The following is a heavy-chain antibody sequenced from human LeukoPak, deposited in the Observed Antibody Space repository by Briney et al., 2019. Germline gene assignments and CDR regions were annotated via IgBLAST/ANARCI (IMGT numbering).Heavy chain of an antibody. J-gene: IGHJ5*02. CDR2: IYYSGST. V-gene: IGHV4-59*01. Sequence: SETLSLTCTVSGGSISSYYWSWIRQPPGKGLEWIGYIYYSGSTNYNPSLKGRVTISVDTSKNQFSLKLSSVTAADTAVYYCARGIEDFWSGYYNWFDPWGQGTLVTVSS. D-gene: IGHD3-3*01. CDR1: GGSISSYY. CDR3: ARGIEDFWSGYYNWFDP.